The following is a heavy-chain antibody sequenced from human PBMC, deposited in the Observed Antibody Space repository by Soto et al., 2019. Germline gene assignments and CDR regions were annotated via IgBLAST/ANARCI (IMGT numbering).Heavy chain of an antibody. V-gene: IGHV3-33*03. Sequence: QVQLVESGGGVVQPGRSLRLSCAASGFSFSSFGMHWVRQAPGKGLEWVAIIWYDGSLEYYADSVKGRFTISRDNAKDTLYLQMNSLRVEEPGVYYCAKPSYDFCSGYYQPFDFWGQGTLVTVSS. CDR2: IWYDGSLE. D-gene: IGHD3-3*01. J-gene: IGHJ4*02. CDR3: AKPSYDFCSGYYQPFDF. CDR1: GFSFSSFG.